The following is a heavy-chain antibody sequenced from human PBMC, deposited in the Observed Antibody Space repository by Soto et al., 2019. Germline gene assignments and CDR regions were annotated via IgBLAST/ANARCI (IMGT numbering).Heavy chain of an antibody. D-gene: IGHD4-17*01. CDR3: ARDIDYDIDY. V-gene: IGHV1-18*01. J-gene: IGHJ4*02. Sequence: QVQLVQSGPEVQKPGASVKVSCKASGYIFNNYGISWVRQAPGQGLEWMGWIYSKEGRINFAQKFQGRVTLTTDTSTSTGYVELRSLRFDDSAVYFCARDIDYDIDYWGQGTLVTVSS. CDR2: IYSKEGRI. CDR1: GYIFNNYG.